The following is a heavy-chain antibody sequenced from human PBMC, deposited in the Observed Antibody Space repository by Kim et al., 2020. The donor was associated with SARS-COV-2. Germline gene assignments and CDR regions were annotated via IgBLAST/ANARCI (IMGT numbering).Heavy chain of an antibody. CDR3: AKDRPWAAAGPTSYYYYGMDV. CDR2: ISGSGGST. D-gene: IGHD6-13*01. Sequence: GGSLRLSCAASGFTFSSYAMSWVRQAPGKGLEWVSAISGSGGSTYYADSVKGRFTISRDNSKNTLYLQMNSLRAEDTAVYYCAKDRPWAAAGPTSYYYYGMDVWGQGTTVTVSS. V-gene: IGHV3-23*01. CDR1: GFTFSSYA. J-gene: IGHJ6*02.